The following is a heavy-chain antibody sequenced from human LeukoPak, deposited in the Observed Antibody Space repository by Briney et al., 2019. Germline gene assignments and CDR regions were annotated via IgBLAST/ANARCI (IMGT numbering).Heavy chain of an antibody. Sequence: PGGSLRLSCAASVFTFSSYAMSWRRQAPGEGLEWVSGISAGGDTTYTADSVRGRFTISRDNSNNTSHLQMNILTAEDPAVYYCAAISYCGTWSIRYGRQGILVTVTA. V-gene: IGHV3-23*01. CDR3: AAISYCGTWSIRY. D-gene: IGHD2-2*02. J-gene: IGHJ4*02. CDR2: ISAGGDTT. CDR1: VFTFSSYA.